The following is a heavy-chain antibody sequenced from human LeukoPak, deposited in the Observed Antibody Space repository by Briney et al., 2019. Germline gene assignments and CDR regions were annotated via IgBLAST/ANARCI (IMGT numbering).Heavy chain of an antibody. Sequence: GGSLRLSCAASGFTFSNYAMHWVRQAPGKELEWVALISYDGSNRDYADSVKGRFTISRDDSKNTLYLQMNSLRAEDTAVYYCAKDEWYYGSGSYYFDYWGQGTLVTVSS. CDR3: AKDEWYYGSGSYYFDY. J-gene: IGHJ4*02. V-gene: IGHV3-30*04. CDR1: GFTFSNYA. CDR2: ISYDGSNR. D-gene: IGHD3-10*01.